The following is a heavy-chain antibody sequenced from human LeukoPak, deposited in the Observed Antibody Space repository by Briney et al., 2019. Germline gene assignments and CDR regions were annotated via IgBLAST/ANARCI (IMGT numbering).Heavy chain of an antibody. Sequence: TLSLTCTVSGGSISSGSYYWSSIRQPAGKVLEWIGRIYTSGSTNYNPSLKSRVTISVDTSKNQFSLKLSSVTAADTAVYYCAGSLTYYYDSSGYNYWGQGTLVTVSS. V-gene: IGHV4-61*02. J-gene: IGHJ4*02. CDR3: AGSLTYYYDSSGYNY. D-gene: IGHD3-22*01. CDR1: GGSISSGSYY. CDR2: IYTSGST.